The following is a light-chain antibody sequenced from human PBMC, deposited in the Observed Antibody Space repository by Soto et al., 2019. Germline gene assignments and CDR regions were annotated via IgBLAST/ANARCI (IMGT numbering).Light chain of an antibody. CDR3: QQYRSSPPWT. V-gene: IGKV3-20*01. J-gene: IGKJ1*01. CDR2: GAS. CDR1: QSVSFSY. Sequence: EIVLTQSPGTLSLSPGERATLSCRARQSVSFSYLAWYQQKPGQAPRLLIYGASSRATGIPDRFSGSGSGTDFTLTISRLEPEHFAVYYCQQYRSSPPWTLGQGTKVEIK.